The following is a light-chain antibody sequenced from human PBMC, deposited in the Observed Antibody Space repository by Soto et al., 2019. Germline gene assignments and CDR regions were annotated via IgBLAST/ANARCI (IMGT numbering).Light chain of an antibody. CDR1: QRISSC. J-gene: IGKJ1*01. V-gene: IGKV1-39*01. CDR2: AVS. Sequence: DIQMTQSPSSLSASVGDRVTITCRASQRISSCLNWYQQKPGKAPKILIYAVSNLESGVPSRLSGSGSGTDFTLTISSLQPEDFATYYCQQCYSAPQTFGQGTKVEIK. CDR3: QQCYSAPQT.